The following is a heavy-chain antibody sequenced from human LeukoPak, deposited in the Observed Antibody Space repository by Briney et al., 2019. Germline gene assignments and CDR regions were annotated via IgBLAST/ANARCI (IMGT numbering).Heavy chain of an antibody. Sequence: SGTLSLTCTVSGGSINSNKWWSWVRQPPGKGLEWIGEIYHGGSTNYNPSLKSRVTISVDKSKNQFSLRLSSVTAADTAVYYCAGVKADTSCYDFWGQGTLVTVSS. J-gene: IGHJ4*02. D-gene: IGHD2-2*01. CDR2: IYHGGST. CDR3: AGVKADTSCYDF. V-gene: IGHV4-4*02. CDR1: GGSINSNKW.